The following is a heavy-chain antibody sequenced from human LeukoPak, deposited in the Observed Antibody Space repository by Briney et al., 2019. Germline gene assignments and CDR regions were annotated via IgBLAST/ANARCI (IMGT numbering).Heavy chain of an antibody. Sequence: GGSLRLSCTASGFTFSDYYMNWIRQAPGKGLEWVSYTSISGSTKSYADSVEGRFTISRDNAKNSLYLQMNSLRAEDTAVYYCARGVVVVAATPPWFDPWGQGTLVTVSS. J-gene: IGHJ5*02. CDR3: ARGVVVVAATPPWFDP. CDR2: TSISGSTK. CDR1: GFTFSDYY. D-gene: IGHD2-15*01. V-gene: IGHV3-11*04.